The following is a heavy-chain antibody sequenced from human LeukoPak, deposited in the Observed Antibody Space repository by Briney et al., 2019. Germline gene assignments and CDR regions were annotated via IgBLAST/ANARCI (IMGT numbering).Heavy chain of an antibody. D-gene: IGHD3-3*01. CDR2: MNPNSCNT. V-gene: IGHV1-8*01. CDR1: GYTFTRYD. J-gene: IGHJ5*02. CDR3: ARALREWLLSYWFDP. Sequence: GASVKSSCEGSGYTFTRYDLTGGREAPGQGVEWRGWMNPNSCNTGYAQKFQGRVTMTRNTSISTAYMELSSLRSEDTAVYYCARALREWLLSYWFDPWGQGTLVTVSS.